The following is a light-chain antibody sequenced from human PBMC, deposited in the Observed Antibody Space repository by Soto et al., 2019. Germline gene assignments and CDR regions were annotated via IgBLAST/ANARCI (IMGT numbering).Light chain of an antibody. CDR1: SSNIENNY. V-gene: IGLV1-51*01. Sequence: QAVVTQPPSVSAAPGQTVTISCSGSSSNIENNYISWYQQLPGTAPKLLIYDSNKRPSGIPDRFSGSKSGTSATLGITGLQTGDEADYYCGTWDSTLSAAVFGGGTQLTVL. CDR3: GTWDSTLSAAV. J-gene: IGLJ7*01. CDR2: DSN.